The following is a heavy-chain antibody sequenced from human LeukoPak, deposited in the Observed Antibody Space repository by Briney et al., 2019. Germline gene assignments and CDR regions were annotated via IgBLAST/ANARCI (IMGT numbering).Heavy chain of an antibody. CDR2: ISGRRNST. CDR3: AKDHQEGYLNAFDI. Sequence: GGTLRLSCAASGFTFSNHGMNWVRQAPGKGLEWVSSISGRRNSTYYADSVRGRFTISRDNSKNTLYLQMNSLRADDTAVYYCAKDHQEGYLNAFDIWGQGTMVAVSS. J-gene: IGHJ3*02. D-gene: IGHD5-12*01. CDR1: GFTFSNHG. V-gene: IGHV3-23*01.